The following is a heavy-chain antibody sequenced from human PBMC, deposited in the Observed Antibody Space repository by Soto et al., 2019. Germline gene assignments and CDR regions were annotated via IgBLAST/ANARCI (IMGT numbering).Heavy chain of an antibody. CDR2: IIPIFGTA. CDR3: ARAYCGGDCYSLYYYYGMDV. Sequence: QVQLVQSGAEVKKPGSSVKVSCKASGGTFSSYAISWVRQAPGQGLEWMGGIIPIFGTANYAQKFQGRVTITADESTSTAYMELSRLRSEDTAVYYCARAYCGGDCYSLYYYYGMDVWGQGTTVTVSS. D-gene: IGHD2-21*02. V-gene: IGHV1-69*01. CDR1: GGTFSSYA. J-gene: IGHJ6*02.